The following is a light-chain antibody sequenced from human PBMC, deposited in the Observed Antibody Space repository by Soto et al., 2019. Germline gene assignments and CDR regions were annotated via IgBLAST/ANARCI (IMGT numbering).Light chain of an antibody. J-gene: IGLJ2*01. Sequence: QSALTQPPSASASPGQSVTISCTGASSDVGGYNFVSWYQQHPGKAPKLMIYDVTKRPSGVPDRFSGSKSGNTASLTVSGLQADDEADYYCSSYAGSSVPVAFGGGTKLTVL. V-gene: IGLV2-8*01. CDR3: SSYAGSSVPVA. CDR2: DVT. CDR1: SSDVGGYNF.